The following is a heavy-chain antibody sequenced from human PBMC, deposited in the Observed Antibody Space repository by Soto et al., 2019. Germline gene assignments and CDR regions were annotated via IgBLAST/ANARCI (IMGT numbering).Heavy chain of an antibody. CDR3: AKVPVARYPSYFDY. V-gene: IGHV3-30*18. CDR2: ISYDGGNK. D-gene: IGHD6-19*01. J-gene: IGHJ4*02. Sequence: LRLSCAASGFTFSSYGMHWVRQAPGKGLEWVAVISYDGGNKYYADSVKGRFTISRDNSKNTLYLQMNSLRAEDTAVYYCAKVPVARYPSYFDYWGQGTLVTVSS. CDR1: GFTFSSYG.